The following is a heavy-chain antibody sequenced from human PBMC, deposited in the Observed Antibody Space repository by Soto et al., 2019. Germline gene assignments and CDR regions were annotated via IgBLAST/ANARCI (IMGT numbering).Heavy chain of an antibody. Sequence: GASVKVSSKTSGYTKNNNSMHWLRQENTQGLEWLGRINPNDGSTTYAQKIQARVTMTRDTSTTTFYMDLRSLTADDTALYYCAREMATAGSFDFWGQGTQVTVSS. CDR1: GYTKNNNS. D-gene: IGHD5-18*01. CDR2: INPNDGST. J-gene: IGHJ4*02. CDR3: AREMATAGSFDF. V-gene: IGHV1-46*02.